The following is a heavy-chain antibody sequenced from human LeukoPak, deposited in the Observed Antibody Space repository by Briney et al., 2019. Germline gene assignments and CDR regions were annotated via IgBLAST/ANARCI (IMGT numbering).Heavy chain of an antibody. V-gene: IGHV3-21*01. CDR1: GFSLRSYS. J-gene: IGHJ6*02. D-gene: IGHD3-9*01. CDR3: ARDGHGDGILSGYSYFGMDV. Sequence: GGSLRLSCAASGFSLRSYSMDWVRQAPGKGLEWVSSITISSNYIYYADSVKGRFTISRDNAKNSLYLQMNSLRAEDTAVYFCARDGHGDGILSGYSYFGMDVWGQGTTVTVSS. CDR2: ITISSNYI.